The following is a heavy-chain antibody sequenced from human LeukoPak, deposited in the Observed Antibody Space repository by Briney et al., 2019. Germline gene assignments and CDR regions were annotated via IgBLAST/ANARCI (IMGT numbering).Heavy chain of an antibody. CDR2: ISYDGSNK. Sequence: GRSLRLSCAASGFTFSSYGMHWVRQAPGKGLEWVAVISYDGSNKYYADSVKGRFTISRDNSKNTLYLQMNSLRAEDTAVYYCAEDRNVWGNGAFDIWGQGTMVTVSS. J-gene: IGHJ3*02. CDR3: AEDRNVWGNGAFDI. CDR1: GFTFSSYG. V-gene: IGHV3-30*18. D-gene: IGHD3-16*01.